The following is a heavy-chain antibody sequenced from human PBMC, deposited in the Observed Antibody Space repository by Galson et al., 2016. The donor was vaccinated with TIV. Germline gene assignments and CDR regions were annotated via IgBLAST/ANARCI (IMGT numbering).Heavy chain of an antibody. J-gene: IGHJ4*02. Sequence: SLRLSCADAGFTFSSFPMHWVRQAPGKGLEWVAVISYAGNNKFYADSVKGRFTISRDNSKNTLYLQMSSLRPGDTAVYYCAKEVERRLPYWGQGTLVTVSS. CDR3: AKEVERRLPY. D-gene: IGHD1-1*01. V-gene: IGHV3-30-3*01. CDR2: ISYAGNNK. CDR1: GFTFSSFP.